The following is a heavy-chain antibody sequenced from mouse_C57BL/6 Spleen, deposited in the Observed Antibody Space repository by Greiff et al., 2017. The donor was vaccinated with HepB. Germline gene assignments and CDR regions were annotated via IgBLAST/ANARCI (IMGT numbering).Heavy chain of an antibody. Sequence: VQLQQSGAELVRPGASVTLSCKASGYTFTDYEMHWVKQTPVHGLEWIGAIDPETGGTAYNQKFKGKAILTADKSSSTAYMELRSLTSEDSAVYYVTRRYYYGRLDYWGQGTTLTVSS. J-gene: IGHJ2*01. CDR2: IDPETGGT. V-gene: IGHV1-15*01. CDR3: TRRYYYGRLDY. CDR1: GYTFTDYE. D-gene: IGHD1-1*01.